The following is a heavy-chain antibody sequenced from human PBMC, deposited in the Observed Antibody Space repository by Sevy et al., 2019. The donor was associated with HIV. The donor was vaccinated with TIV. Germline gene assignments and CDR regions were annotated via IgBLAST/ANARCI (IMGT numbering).Heavy chain of an antibody. Sequence: GGSLRLSCAASGFTFSKYSMSWLRQTPGQGLEWVSTFSFGCGKINYADSVKGRFTISRDDSRNTFYLQMNSLRAEDTAIYYCAREGCTKPHDYWGQGTVVTVSS. J-gene: IGHJ4*02. CDR2: FSFGCGKI. CDR3: AREGCTKPHDY. V-gene: IGHV3-23*01. D-gene: IGHD2-8*01. CDR1: GFTFSKYS.